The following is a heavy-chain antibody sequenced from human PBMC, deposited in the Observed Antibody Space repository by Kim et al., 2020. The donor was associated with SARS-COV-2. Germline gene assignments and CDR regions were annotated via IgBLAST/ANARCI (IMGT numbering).Heavy chain of an antibody. CDR3: TRDRVARYCSSTSCYPNYYYYGMDV. D-gene: IGHD2-2*01. J-gene: IGHJ6*02. V-gene: IGHV3-49*03. CDR2: IRSKAYGGTT. Sequence: GGSLRLSCTASGFTFGDYAMSWFRQAPGKGLEWVGFIRSKAYGGTTEYAASVKGRFTISRDDSKSIAYLQMNSLKTEDTAVYYCTRDRVARYCSSTSCYPNYYYYGMDVWGQGTTVTVSS. CDR1: GFTFGDYA.